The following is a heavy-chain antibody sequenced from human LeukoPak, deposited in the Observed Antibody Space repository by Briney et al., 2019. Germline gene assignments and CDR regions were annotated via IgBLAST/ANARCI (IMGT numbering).Heavy chain of an antibody. V-gene: IGHV4-34*01. CDR1: GGSFSGYY. J-gene: IGHJ4*02. D-gene: IGHD3-10*01. CDR3: AREADYYGSGSYSPLDY. CDR2: INHSGST. Sequence: TSETLSLTCAVYGGSFSGYYWSWIRQPPGKGLEWIGEINHSGSTNYNPSLKSRVTISVDTSKNQFSLKLSSVTAADTAVYYCAREADYYGSGSYSPLDYWGQGTLVTVSS.